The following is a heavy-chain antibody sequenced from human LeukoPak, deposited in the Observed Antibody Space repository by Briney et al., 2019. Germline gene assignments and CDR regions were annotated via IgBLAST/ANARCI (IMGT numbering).Heavy chain of an antibody. CDR2: IYSGGTT. Sequence: GGSLRLSCAASGFTVSSNYMSWVRQAPGKGLEWVSVIYSGGTTYYADSVKGRFTISRDNSKNTLYLQMNSLRAEDTAMYYCARSGGRGYYPHYFDYWGQGTLVTVSS. V-gene: IGHV3-53*01. CDR1: GFTVSSNY. D-gene: IGHD3-22*01. J-gene: IGHJ4*02. CDR3: ARSGGRGYYPHYFDY.